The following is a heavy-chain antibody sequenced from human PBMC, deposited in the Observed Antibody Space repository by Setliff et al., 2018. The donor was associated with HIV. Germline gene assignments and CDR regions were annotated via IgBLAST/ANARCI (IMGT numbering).Heavy chain of an antibody. CDR3: ARGGSYDTFDY. CDR2: IYTSGST. D-gene: IGHD3-22*01. V-gene: IGHV4-4*07. Sequence: SETLSLTCTVSGGSITSSYWSWIRQPAGKGLEWMGRIYTSGSTNYNPSLKSRVTMSIDTSKKQFSLKLASVTAADTAVYYCARGGSYDTFDYWGQGTLVTVSS. CDR1: GGSITSSY. J-gene: IGHJ4*02.